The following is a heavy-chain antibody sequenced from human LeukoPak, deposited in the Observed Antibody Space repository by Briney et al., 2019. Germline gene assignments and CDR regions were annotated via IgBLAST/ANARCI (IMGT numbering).Heavy chain of an antibody. Sequence: QTLSHTSALSRDSVSRNIAARNWIRQSPSRGLEWLGSKYYRSKWYNDYAVFVKSRKTINTDTSKNQFSLQPNSVTPEDTAVYYCARVSWSRNNWFDPWGQGTLVTVSS. J-gene: IGHJ5*02. CDR1: RDSVSRNIAA. V-gene: IGHV6-1*01. D-gene: IGHD6-13*01. CDR2: KYYRSKWYN. CDR3: ARVSWSRNNWFDP.